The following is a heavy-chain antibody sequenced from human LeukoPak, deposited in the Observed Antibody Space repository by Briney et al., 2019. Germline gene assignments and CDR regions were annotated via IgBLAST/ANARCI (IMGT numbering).Heavy chain of an antibody. D-gene: IGHD2-15*01. V-gene: IGHV3-30-3*01. CDR2: ISYDGGNK. CDR3: ARGDDIVVVVAATHGAFDI. CDR1: GFTFSSYA. Sequence: GGSLRLSCAASGFTFSSYAMHWVRQAPGKGLEWVAVISYDGGNKYYADSVKGRFTISRDNSKNTLYLQMNSLRAEDTAVYYCARGDDIVVVVAATHGAFDIWGQGTMVTVSS. J-gene: IGHJ3*02.